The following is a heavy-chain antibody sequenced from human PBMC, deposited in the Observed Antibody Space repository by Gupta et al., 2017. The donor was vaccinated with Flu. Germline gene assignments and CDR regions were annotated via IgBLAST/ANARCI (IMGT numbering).Heavy chain of an antibody. D-gene: IGHD3-16*01. CDR1: GSA. Sequence: GSARHGASQASGKGLEWVGRIRSKANSYAPAYAAWVKGRFNISRDDSKNTAYLQMNSLKTEDTAVDYCTRGLGRGGAWFDPWGQGTLVTVSS. CDR2: IRSKANSYAP. CDR3: TRGLGRGGAWFDP. V-gene: IGHV3-73*01. J-gene: IGHJ5*02.